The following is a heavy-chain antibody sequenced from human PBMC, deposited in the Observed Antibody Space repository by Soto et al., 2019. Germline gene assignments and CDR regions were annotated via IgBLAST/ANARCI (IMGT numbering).Heavy chain of an antibody. D-gene: IGHD3-10*01. CDR1: GYTFITYG. Sequence: GASVKVSCKASGYTFITYGINWVRQAPGQGLEWMGWISAYNGNTNYAQNLQGRLTMTTDTSTTTANMELRSLRSDDTAVYYCARDESGAFDIWGQGTKVTVSS. CDR2: ISAYNGNT. J-gene: IGHJ3*02. V-gene: IGHV1-18*04. CDR3: ARDESGAFDI.